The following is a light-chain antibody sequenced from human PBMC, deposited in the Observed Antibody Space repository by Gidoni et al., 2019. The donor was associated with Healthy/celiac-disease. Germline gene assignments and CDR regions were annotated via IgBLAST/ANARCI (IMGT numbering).Light chain of an antibody. J-gene: IGKJ4*01. V-gene: IGKV3-20*01. CDR1: QSVSSSY. Sequence: EIVLTQSPGTLSLSPGERATPSCRASQSVSSSYLAWHQQKPGQAPRLLIYGASSRATGIPDRFSGSGSGTDFTLTISRLEPEDLAVYYCQQYGSSPLTFXGXTKVEIK. CDR3: QQYGSSPLT. CDR2: GAS.